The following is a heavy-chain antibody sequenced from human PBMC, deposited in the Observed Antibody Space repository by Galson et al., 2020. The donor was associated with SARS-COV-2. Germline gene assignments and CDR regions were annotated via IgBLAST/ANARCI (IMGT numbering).Heavy chain of an antibody. V-gene: IGHV3-73*01. CDR2: ITSKAQNYAT. J-gene: IGHJ4*02. D-gene: IGHD3-3*02. CDR3: SSHLRD. CDR1: AFTFSYSS. Sequence: SLTISCAASAFTFSYSSMHLFRQASGKGLEWIRRITSKAQNYATEYAASVGGRFTISRDASKNTAYLQINSLKTEDRAVYYCSSHLRDWGQGTLVTVSS.